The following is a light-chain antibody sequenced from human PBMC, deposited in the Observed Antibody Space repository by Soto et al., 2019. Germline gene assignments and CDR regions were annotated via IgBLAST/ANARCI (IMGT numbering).Light chain of an antibody. V-gene: IGKV1-5*01. Sequence: DIQVTQSPPTLSASVGDRVTITCLASQTISTWMAWYQQKPGKAPKLLVYDASTLQSGVASRFSGSRSGTEFTLTISSLQPDDYATYYCQQYNSYSPLTFGGGTKVDIK. CDR1: QTISTW. CDR2: DAS. J-gene: IGKJ4*01. CDR3: QQYNSYSPLT.